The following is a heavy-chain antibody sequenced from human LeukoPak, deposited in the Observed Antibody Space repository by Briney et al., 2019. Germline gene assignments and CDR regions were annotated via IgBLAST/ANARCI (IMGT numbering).Heavy chain of an antibody. J-gene: IGHJ4*02. CDR3: ARRSYSSAWYSDF. Sequence: GGSLRLSCAASGFTFGDCEMNWVRQAPGKGLERVSHISAAGSTIYYADSVKGRFTISRDNVKNSLYLQMDDLRAEDTAVYYCARRSYSSAWYSDFWGQGTLVTVSS. CDR2: ISAAGSTI. D-gene: IGHD6-19*01. V-gene: IGHV3-48*03. CDR1: GFTFGDCE.